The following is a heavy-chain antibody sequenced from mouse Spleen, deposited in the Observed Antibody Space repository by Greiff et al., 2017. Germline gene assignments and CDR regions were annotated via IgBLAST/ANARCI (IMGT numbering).Heavy chain of an antibody. CDR3: ARHWRSAYYGNYVEDAMDY. V-gene: IGHV5-9-3*01. J-gene: IGHJ4*01. CDR2: ICSGGGNT. CDR1: GFTFSSYA. D-gene: IGHD2-10*01. Sequence: EVLLVESGGGLVKLGGSLKLSCAASGFTFSSYAMSWVRQTPEKGLEWVATICSGGGNTYYPDSVKGRFTISRDNAKNTLYLQMSSLKSEDTAMYYCARHWRSAYYGNYVEDAMDYWGQGTSVTVSS.